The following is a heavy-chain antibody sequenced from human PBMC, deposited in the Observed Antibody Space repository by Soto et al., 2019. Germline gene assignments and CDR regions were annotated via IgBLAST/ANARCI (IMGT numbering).Heavy chain of an antibody. Sequence: GGSLRLSCAASGFTFSSYAMSWVRQAPGTGLEWVSAISGSGGSTYYADSVKGRFTISRDNSKNTLYLQMNSLRAEDTAVYYCAKGKEYYDSSGYYDYWGQGTLVTVSS. CDR2: ISGSGGST. J-gene: IGHJ4*02. D-gene: IGHD3-22*01. V-gene: IGHV3-23*01. CDR3: AKGKEYYDSSGYYDY. CDR1: GFTFSSYA.